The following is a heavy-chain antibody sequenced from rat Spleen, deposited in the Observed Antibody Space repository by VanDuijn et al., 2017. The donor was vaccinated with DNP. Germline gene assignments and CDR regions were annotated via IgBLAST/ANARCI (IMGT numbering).Heavy chain of an antibody. CDR1: DYSITSNY. V-gene: IGHV3-1*01. CDR2: ISYSGTT. J-gene: IGHJ2*01. CDR3: ARWNGYKRYFDY. D-gene: IGHD1-9*01. Sequence: EVQLQESGPGLVKPSQSLSLTCSVTDYSITSNYWGWIRKFPGNKMEWMAYISYSGTTGYNPSLKSRISITRDTSKNQFFLQLNSVTTEDTATYYCARWNGYKRYFDYWGQGVMVTVSS.